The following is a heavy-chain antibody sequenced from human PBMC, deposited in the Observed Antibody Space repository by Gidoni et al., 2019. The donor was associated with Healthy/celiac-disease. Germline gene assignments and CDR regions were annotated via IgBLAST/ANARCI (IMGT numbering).Heavy chain of an antibody. D-gene: IGHD2-21*01. CDR3: ARHKAVVEIYYYYYMDV. CDR1: GGSISSSSYY. J-gene: IGHJ6*03. V-gene: IGHV4-39*01. Sequence: QLQLQESGPGLVKPSETLSLTCTVSGGSISSSSYYWGWIRQPPGKGLEWIGSIYYSGSTYYNPSLKSRVTISVDTSKNQFSLKLRSVTAADTAVYYCARHKAVVEIYYYYYMDVWGKGTTVTVSS. CDR2: IYYSGST.